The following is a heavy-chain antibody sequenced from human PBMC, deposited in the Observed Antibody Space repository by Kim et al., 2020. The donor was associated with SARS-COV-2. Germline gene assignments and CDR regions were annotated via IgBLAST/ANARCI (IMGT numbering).Heavy chain of an antibody. D-gene: IGHD3-3*01. CDR1: GGSISSYY. J-gene: IGHJ3*02. Sequence: SETLSLTCTVSGGSISSYYWSWIRQPAGKGLEWIGRIYTSGSTNYNPSLKSRVTMSVDTSKNQFSLKLSSVTAADTAVYYCARVYYDFWSGPGAFDIWGLGTMVTVSS. V-gene: IGHV4-4*07. CDR2: IYTSGST. CDR3: ARVYYDFWSGPGAFDI.